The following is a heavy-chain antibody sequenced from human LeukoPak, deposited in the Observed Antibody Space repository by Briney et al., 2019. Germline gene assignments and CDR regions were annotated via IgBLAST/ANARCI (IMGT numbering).Heavy chain of an antibody. D-gene: IGHD3-22*01. J-gene: IGHJ4*02. V-gene: IGHV3-23*01. CDR1: GITLSNYG. Sequence: PGGALRLSCAVSGITLSNYGMSWVRQAPGNGLEWVAGIRDSGGSTDYADSVKRRFTISRDNHKNTLYLHMNSMRAEDTAVYFCAKRGVVIRVILVGFHKEAYYFESWGQGALVTVSS. CDR2: IRDSGGST. CDR3: AKRGVVIRVILVGFHKEAYYFES.